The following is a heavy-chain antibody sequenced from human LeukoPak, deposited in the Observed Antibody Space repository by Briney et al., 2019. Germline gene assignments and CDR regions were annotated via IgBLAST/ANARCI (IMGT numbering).Heavy chain of an antibody. CDR2: INHSGST. J-gene: IGHJ4*02. D-gene: IGHD5-12*01. CDR3: ARAGYSGYAVDY. V-gene: IGHV4-34*01. Sequence: SETLSLTCAVYGGSFSGYYWSWIHQPPWKGLEWIGEINHSGSTNYNPSLKSRVTISVDTSKNQFSLKLSSVTAADTAMYYCARAGYSGYAVDYWGQGTLVTVSS. CDR1: GGSFSGYY.